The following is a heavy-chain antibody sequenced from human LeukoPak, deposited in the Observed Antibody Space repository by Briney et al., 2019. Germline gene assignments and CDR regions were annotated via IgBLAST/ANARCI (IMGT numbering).Heavy chain of an antibody. J-gene: IGHJ4*02. CDR1: GFTFSSYG. CDR3: AKDKVRGRYYFDY. CDR2: ISYDGSNK. Sequence: GGSLRLSCAASGFTFSSYGMHWVRQAPGKGLEWVAVISYDGSNKYYADSVKGRFTISRDNSKNTLYLQMNSLRAEDTAVYYCAKDKVRGRYYFDYWGQGTLVTVSS. D-gene: IGHD3-10*01. V-gene: IGHV3-30*18.